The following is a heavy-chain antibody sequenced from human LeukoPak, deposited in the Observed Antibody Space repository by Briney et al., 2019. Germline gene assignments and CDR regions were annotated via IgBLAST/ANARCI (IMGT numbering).Heavy chain of an antibody. Sequence: GGSLRLSCAASGFTFTTYAMSWVRQAPGKGLEWVSTISGSGGNTYYPDSVKGRFTISRDNSKNIVYLHMDSLRAEDTAVYYCAKSWGIVALTGTGFDYWGQGTLVTVSS. CDR3: AKSWGIVALTGTGFDY. CDR2: ISGSGGNT. V-gene: IGHV3-23*01. D-gene: IGHD6-19*01. CDR1: GFTFTTYA. J-gene: IGHJ4*02.